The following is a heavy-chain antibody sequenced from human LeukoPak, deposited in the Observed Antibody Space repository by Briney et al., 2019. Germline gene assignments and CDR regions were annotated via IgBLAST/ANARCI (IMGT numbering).Heavy chain of an antibody. CDR3: ARDVQADDSSGYYYAWYFDY. CDR1: GYTFTSYY. J-gene: IGHJ4*02. D-gene: IGHD3-22*01. CDR2: INPSGGST. Sequence: ASVKVSCKASGYTFTSYYMHWVRQAPGQGLEWMGIINPSGGSTSYAQKFQGRVTMTRDTSTSTVYMELSSLRSEDTVVYYCARDVQADDSSGYYYAWYFDYWGQGTLVTVSS. V-gene: IGHV1-46*01.